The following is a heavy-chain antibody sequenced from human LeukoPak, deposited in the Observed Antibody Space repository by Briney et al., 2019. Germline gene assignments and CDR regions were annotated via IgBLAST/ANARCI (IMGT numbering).Heavy chain of an antibody. D-gene: IGHD3-10*01. J-gene: IGHJ4*02. V-gene: IGHV4-34*01. CDR3: ARGLWFGESRPYYYDY. CDR2: INDSGST. Sequence: SETLSLTCAVYGGSFSGYYCSWIRQPPGKGLEWIGEINDSGSTNYNPSLRSRVTISVDTSMNQFSLKMRSVTAADTADYYCARGLWFGESRPYYYDYWGQGNLVTVST. CDR1: GGSFSGYY.